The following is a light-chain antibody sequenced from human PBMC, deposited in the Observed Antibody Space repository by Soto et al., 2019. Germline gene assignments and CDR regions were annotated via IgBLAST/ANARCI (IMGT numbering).Light chain of an antibody. V-gene: IGKV3-15*01. CDR1: QSVSSN. CDR2: GAS. J-gene: IGKJ2*01. Sequence: EIVMTQSPATLSVSPGERATLSCRASQSVSSNLAWYQQKPGQAPRLLIYGASTRATGVPARFSASGSGAEFTLTISSLQSEDFAVYYCQQYYYWPPYTFXQGTKVDIK. CDR3: QQYYYWPPYT.